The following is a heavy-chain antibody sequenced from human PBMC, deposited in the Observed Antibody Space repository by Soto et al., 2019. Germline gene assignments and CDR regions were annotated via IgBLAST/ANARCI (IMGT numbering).Heavy chain of an antibody. CDR3: VKDKGAAAGFDY. CDR2: ISYEGSER. V-gene: IGHV3-30*18. J-gene: IGHJ4*02. CDR1: GFTFSNNG. D-gene: IGHD6-13*01. Sequence: QVHLVESGGGVVQPGRSLRLSCAASGFTFSNNGMHWVRQAPGKGLEWMGVISYEGSERYYAGSVKGRFTISRDNSNNTLYLQMDTLRAEATAIYYCVKDKGAAAGFDYWGQGILVTVSS.